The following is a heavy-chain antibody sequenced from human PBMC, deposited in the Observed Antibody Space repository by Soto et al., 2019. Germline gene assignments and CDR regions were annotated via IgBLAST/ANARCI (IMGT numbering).Heavy chain of an antibody. V-gene: IGHV3-23*01. J-gene: IGHJ4*02. CDR2: ISGSGDNT. CDR3: AKRQSGNFGPFDS. CDR1: GFSISSDA. D-gene: IGHD2-21*02. Sequence: PGGSLRLSCAASGFSISSDAMSWVRQAPGKGLEWVSGISGSGDNTNYADSVKGRFAISIDNSKNTLYLQMSSLRAEDTAVYYCAKRQSGNFGPFDSWGQGTLVTVSS.